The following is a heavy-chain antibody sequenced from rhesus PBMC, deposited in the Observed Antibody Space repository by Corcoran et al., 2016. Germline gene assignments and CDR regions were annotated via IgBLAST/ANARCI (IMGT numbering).Heavy chain of an antibody. Sequence: QVQLVQSGAEVKKPGSSVKVSCKASGYTFTDYYMHWVRQAPRQGLEWMGWINPYKGNTKYAQKFQGRVTMTRDTSTSTAYMELSSLRSEDTAVYYCAREEYFEFWGQGALVTVSS. V-gene: IGHV1S2*01. CDR2: INPYKGNT. CDR3: AREEYFEF. J-gene: IGHJ1*01. CDR1: GYTFTDYY.